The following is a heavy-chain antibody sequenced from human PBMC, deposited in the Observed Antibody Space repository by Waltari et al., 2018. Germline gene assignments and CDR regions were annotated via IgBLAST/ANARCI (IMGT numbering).Heavy chain of an antibody. J-gene: IGHJ4*02. CDR2: INPNRGGT. Sequence: QVQLVQSGAEVKKPGASVKVSCKASGYTFTGYYMHWVRQAPGQGLEWMGWINPNRGGTNYAQKFQGRVTMTRDTSISTAYMELSRLRSDDTAVYYCARVGYDILTGYLPDYWGQGTLVTVSS. V-gene: IGHV1-2*02. CDR3: ARVGYDILTGYLPDY. CDR1: GYTFTGYY. D-gene: IGHD3-9*01.